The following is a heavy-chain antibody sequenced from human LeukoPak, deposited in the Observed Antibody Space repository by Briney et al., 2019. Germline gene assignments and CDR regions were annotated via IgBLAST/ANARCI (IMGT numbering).Heavy chain of an antibody. J-gene: IGHJ4*02. CDR1: GSSFTGYY. D-gene: IGHD6-19*01. CDR2: RNHRGSS. V-gene: IGHV4-34*01. Sequence: LETLSLTCSVRGSSFTGYYWSWIRQPPGKGLEWIGERNHRGSSYFNPSFESRVTISLDMSRKQFSLNLTSVTAADTAFYYCARGSGSYSGAADYWGQGTLVTVSS. CDR3: ARGSGSYSGAADY.